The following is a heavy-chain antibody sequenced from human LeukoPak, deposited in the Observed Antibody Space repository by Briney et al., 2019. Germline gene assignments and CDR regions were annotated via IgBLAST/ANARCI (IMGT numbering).Heavy chain of an antibody. CDR3: ARSLSPYYDVTSAYWVWGY. CDR1: GESFSGYY. J-gene: IGHJ4*02. D-gene: IGHD3-3*01. V-gene: IGHV4-34*01. Sequence: SETLSLTCGVSGESFSGYYWSWLRQPPGKGLEWIGEINQSGDTNYNPSFQSRFTMSVAASKKQFSLKLKSVTGADGAVYYCARSLSPYYDVTSAYWVWGYWGQGTLVIISS. CDR2: INQSGDT.